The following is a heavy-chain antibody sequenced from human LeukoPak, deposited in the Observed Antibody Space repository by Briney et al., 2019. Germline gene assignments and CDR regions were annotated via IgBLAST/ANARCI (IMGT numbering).Heavy chain of an antibody. Sequence: GESLKTSRKGPGYSFASYWIAWVRQMPGKGLEWMGINYPGDSDTRYSPSFQGQVTISADKSISTAYLQWSSLKASDTAIYYCARQWGDCSSTSCYSAYWGQGTLVTVSS. CDR2: NYPGDSDT. V-gene: IGHV5-51*01. J-gene: IGHJ4*02. CDR1: GYSFASYW. CDR3: ARQWGDCSSTSCYSAY. D-gene: IGHD2-2*01.